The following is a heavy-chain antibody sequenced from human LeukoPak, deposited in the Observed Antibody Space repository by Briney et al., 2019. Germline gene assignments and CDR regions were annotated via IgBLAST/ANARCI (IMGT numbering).Heavy chain of an antibody. V-gene: IGHV1-8*02. Sequence: ASVKVSCKASGYTFTGYYMHWVRQAPGQGLEWMGWMNPNSGNTGYPQKFQGRVTMTRNTSITTAYMELNSLRSEDTAVYYCARARAVSFGGYYYFDYWGQGTLVTVSS. D-gene: IGHD2-21*02. CDR2: MNPNSGNT. CDR1: GYTFTGYY. J-gene: IGHJ4*02. CDR3: ARARAVSFGGYYYFDY.